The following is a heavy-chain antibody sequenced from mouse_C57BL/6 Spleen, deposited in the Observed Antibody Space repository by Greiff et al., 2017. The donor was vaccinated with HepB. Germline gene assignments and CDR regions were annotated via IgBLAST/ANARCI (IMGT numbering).Heavy chain of an antibody. D-gene: IGHD2-2*01. J-gene: IGHJ4*01. V-gene: IGHV1-74*01. Sequence: QVQLQQPGAELVKPGASVKVSCKASGYTFTSYWMHWVKQRPGQGLEWIGRIHPSDSDTNYNQKFKGKATFTVYKSSSTSYMQLSSLTSEDSAVYYCAICVGYDYAMDYWGQGTSVTVAS. CDR2: IHPSDSDT. CDR1: GYTFTSYW. CDR3: AICVGYDYAMDY.